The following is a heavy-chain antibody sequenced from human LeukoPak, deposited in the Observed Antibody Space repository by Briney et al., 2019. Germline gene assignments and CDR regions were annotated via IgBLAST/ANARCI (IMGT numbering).Heavy chain of an antibody. CDR2: ISGSGGST. D-gene: IGHD5-18*01. Sequence: PGGSLRLSCAASGFTFSNYAMSWVRQAPGKGLEWVSCISGSGGSTYYADSVKGRFTISRDNSKNTLYLQMNSLRAEDTAVYYCAKSDVDTAMVYYFDYWGQGTLVTVSS. CDR3: AKSDVDTAMVYYFDY. V-gene: IGHV3-23*01. J-gene: IGHJ4*02. CDR1: GFTFSNYA.